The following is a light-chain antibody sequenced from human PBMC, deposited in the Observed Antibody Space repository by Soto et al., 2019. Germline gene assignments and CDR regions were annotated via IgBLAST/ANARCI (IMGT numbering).Light chain of an antibody. Sequence: QSALSQPRSMSESPGQSVTISCSGTSRDVGAYNYVSWFQHHPGKAPKLIIYDVTRRPSGVPDRFSGSKSGNTASLTISGFQTEDEADYFCCSHAGGYTWVFGGGTKLTVL. J-gene: IGLJ3*02. V-gene: IGLV2-11*01. CDR2: DVT. CDR3: CSHAGGYTWV. CDR1: SRDVGAYNY.